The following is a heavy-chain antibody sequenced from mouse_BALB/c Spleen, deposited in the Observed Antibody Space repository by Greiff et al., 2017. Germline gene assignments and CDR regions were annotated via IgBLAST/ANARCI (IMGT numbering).Heavy chain of an antibody. D-gene: IGHD2-1*01. J-gene: IGHJ4*01. Sequence: EVQVVESGGGLVKPGGSLKLSCAASGFTFSSYTMSWVRQTPEKRLEWVATISSGGGNTYYPDSVKGRFTISRDNAKNNLYLQMSSLRSEDTALYYCARYYGNYDYAMDYWGQGTSVTVSS. V-gene: IGHV5-9*03. CDR1: GFTFSSYT. CDR3: ARYYGNYDYAMDY. CDR2: ISSGGGNT.